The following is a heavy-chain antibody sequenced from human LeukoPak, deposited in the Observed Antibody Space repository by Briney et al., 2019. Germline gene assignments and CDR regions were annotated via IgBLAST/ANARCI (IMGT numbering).Heavy chain of an antibody. D-gene: IGHD2-2*01. CDR1: GFTFSSYG. CDR3: AKDFSALVVPAATYYYYYGMDV. Sequence: GGSLRLSCAASGFTFSSYGVHWVRQAPGKGLEWVAVISYDGSSEYYADSLKGRFTISRDNSKNTLYLQMNSLRAEDTAVYYCAKDFSALVVPAATYYYYYGMDVWGQGTTVTVSS. J-gene: IGHJ6*02. V-gene: IGHV3-30*18. CDR2: ISYDGSSE.